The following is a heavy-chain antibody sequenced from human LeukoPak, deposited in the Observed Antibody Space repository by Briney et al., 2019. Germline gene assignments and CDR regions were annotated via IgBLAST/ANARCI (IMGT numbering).Heavy chain of an antibody. V-gene: IGHV3-48*03. CDR3: ARDRCSSISCYFDY. Sequence: GGSLRLSCAASGFTFSSYEMNWVRQAPGKGLEWLSYISSSGKTAYYADSVKGRFTISRDNAKNSLYLEMNSLRAEDTAVYYCARDRCSSISCYFDYWGREPWSPSPQ. CDR1: GFTFSSYE. D-gene: IGHD2-2*01. J-gene: IGHJ4*02. CDR2: ISSSGKTA.